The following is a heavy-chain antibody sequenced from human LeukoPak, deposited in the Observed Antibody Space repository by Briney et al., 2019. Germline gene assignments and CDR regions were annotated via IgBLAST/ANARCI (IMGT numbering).Heavy chain of an antibody. D-gene: IGHD1-26*01. J-gene: IGHJ4*02. CDR3: ARGPSGSYYSLVY. V-gene: IGHV5-51*01. CDR1: GYSFTNYW. CDR2: IYPGDSDT. Sequence: SGESLKISCKGSGYSFTNYWIAWVRQMPGKGLEWMGIIYPGDSDTRYSPSFRGQVTTSADKSISTAYLQWSSLKASDTAMYYCARGPSGSYYSLVYWGQGTLVTVSS.